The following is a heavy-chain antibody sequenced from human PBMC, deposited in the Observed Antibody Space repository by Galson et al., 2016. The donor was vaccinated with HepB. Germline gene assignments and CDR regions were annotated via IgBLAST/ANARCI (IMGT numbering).Heavy chain of an antibody. CDR3: ASAENERGDSYGHFDY. J-gene: IGHJ4*02. V-gene: IGHV4-31*03. CDR2: IHYSGST. D-gene: IGHD5-18*01. CDR1: GGSISSGGYY. Sequence: TLSLTCTVSGGSISSGGYYWSWIRQHPGKGLEWIGYIHYSGSTYYNPSLESRVSISVDTSKNQFSLKLSSVTAADTAVYYCASAENERGDSYGHFDYWGQGAQGTGSS.